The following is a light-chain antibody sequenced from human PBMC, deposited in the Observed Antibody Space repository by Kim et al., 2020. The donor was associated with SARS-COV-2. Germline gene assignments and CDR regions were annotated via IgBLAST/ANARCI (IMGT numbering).Light chain of an antibody. CDR2: TTS. CDR3: HQYYAVPYT. Sequence: AYVGDRVTITCRESQGISSALAWFQQRPGKVPKLLLYTTSRLQSGVPSRFSGSGSRTEYTLTISNLQAEDFATYYCHQYYAVPYTFGQGTKLEI. CDR1: QGISSA. V-gene: IGKV1-NL1*01. J-gene: IGKJ2*01.